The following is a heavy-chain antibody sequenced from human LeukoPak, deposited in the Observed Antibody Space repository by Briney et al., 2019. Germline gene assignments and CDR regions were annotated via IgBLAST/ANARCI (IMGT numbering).Heavy chain of an antibody. J-gene: IGHJ6*03. CDR2: MNPNSGNT. CDR1: GYTFTSYD. Sequence: GASVKVSCKGSGYTFTSYDINWVRQATGQGLEWMGWMNPNSGNTGYAQKFQGRVTMTRNTSISTAYMELSSLRSEDTAVYYCASGQKAPITIFGVVTSYYYYMDVWGKGTTVTVSS. D-gene: IGHD3-3*01. V-gene: IGHV1-8*01. CDR3: ASGQKAPITIFGVVTSYYYYMDV.